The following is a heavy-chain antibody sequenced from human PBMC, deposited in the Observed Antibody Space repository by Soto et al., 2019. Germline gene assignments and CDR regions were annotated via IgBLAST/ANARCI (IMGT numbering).Heavy chain of an antibody. D-gene: IGHD2-15*01. J-gene: IGHJ5*02. Sequence: SVKVSCKDSGGPFSSYAISCERQAPAHGLEWMGGIIPTFGTASYAQKFQGSVTITAEESASTAYXDISSLRSKDTSLSHSARSGARSYNWFAPCAQGTSLPVSS. V-gene: IGHV1-69*13. CDR2: IIPTFGTA. CDR3: ARSGARSYNWFAP. CDR1: GGPFSSYA.